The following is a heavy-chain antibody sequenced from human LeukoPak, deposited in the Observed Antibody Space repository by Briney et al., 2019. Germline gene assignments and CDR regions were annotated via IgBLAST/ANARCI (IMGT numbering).Heavy chain of an antibody. Sequence: GGSLRLSCAASGFTFNNYAMSWVRQAPGKGLEWVSVISGSGGSTYCADSVKGRFTISRDNSRNTLYLQMNSLRAEDTAVYYCAKSYSDFWSECCDWGQGTLVTVSS. CDR1: GFTFNNYA. CDR2: ISGSGGST. CDR3: AKSYSDFWSECCD. V-gene: IGHV3-23*01. J-gene: IGHJ1*01. D-gene: IGHD3-3*01.